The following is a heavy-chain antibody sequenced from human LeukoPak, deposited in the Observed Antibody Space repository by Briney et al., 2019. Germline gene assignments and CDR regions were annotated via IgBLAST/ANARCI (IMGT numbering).Heavy chain of an antibody. J-gene: IGHJ4*02. CDR1: GGAIGSYY. CDR2: IYYSGST. D-gene: IGHD4-17*01. CDR3: ASGYYGTRTLAFDY. V-gene: IGHV4-59*01. Sequence: SETLSLTCTVSGGAIGSYYWSWIRQPPGKGLEWIGYIYYSGSTNYNPSLKSRVTISVDTSKNQLSLKLSSVTAADTAVYYCASGYYGTRTLAFDYWGQGTLVTVSS.